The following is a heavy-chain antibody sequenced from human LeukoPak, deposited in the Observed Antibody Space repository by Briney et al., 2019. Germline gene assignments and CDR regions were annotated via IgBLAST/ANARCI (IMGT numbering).Heavy chain of an antibody. CDR3: ARGAASTNDY. J-gene: IGHJ4*02. CDR2: INSDGSTT. CDR1: GFTLSSYW. V-gene: IGHV3-74*01. D-gene: IGHD1-1*01. Sequence: GGSLRLSCAASGFTLSSYWMHWVRQAPGKGLVWVSRINSDGSTTTYADSVKGRFTISRDNAKNTLYLQMNSLRAEDTAMYYCARGAASTNDYWGQGTLVTVSS.